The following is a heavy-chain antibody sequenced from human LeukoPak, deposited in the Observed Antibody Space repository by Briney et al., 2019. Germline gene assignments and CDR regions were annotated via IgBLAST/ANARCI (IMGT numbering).Heavy chain of an antibody. V-gene: IGHV3-23*01. D-gene: IGHD5-24*01. Sequence: GGTLRLSCAASGFTFSTYGMSRVRQAPGKGLEWVSAISGSGGSTYYADSVKGRFTISRDISKNSLYLQMNSLRAEDTAVYYCARDHFGDGYYRVRAFDIWGQGTMVTVSS. CDR2: ISGSGGST. J-gene: IGHJ3*02. CDR3: ARDHFGDGYYRVRAFDI. CDR1: GFTFSTYG.